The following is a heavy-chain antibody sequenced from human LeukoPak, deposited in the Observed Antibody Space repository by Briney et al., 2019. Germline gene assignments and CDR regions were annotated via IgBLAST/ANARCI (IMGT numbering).Heavy chain of an antibody. Sequence: GASVKVSCKASGYTFTSYYMHWVRQAPGQGLEWMGIINPSGGSTSYAQKFQGRVTMTRDTSTSTVYMELSSLRSEDTAVYYCARDTVGDYGDYAGAFGIWGQGTMVTVSS. V-gene: IGHV1-46*01. CDR1: GYTFTSYY. D-gene: IGHD4-17*01. J-gene: IGHJ3*02. CDR2: INPSGGST. CDR3: ARDTVGDYGDYAGAFGI.